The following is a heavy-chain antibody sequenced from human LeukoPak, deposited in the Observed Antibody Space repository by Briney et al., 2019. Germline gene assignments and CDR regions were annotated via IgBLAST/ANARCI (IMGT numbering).Heavy chain of an antibody. CDR2: IRFDGNNK. Sequence: GGSLRLSCAASGFTFSTYGMHWVRQAPGKGLEWVAFIRFDGNNKYYADSVKGRFTISRDNSKNTLYLQMNSLRAEDTAVYYCARGPSGYHNTGGQGTLVTVSS. D-gene: IGHD5-12*01. J-gene: IGHJ4*02. CDR3: ARGPSGYHNT. V-gene: IGHV3-30*02. CDR1: GFTFSTYG.